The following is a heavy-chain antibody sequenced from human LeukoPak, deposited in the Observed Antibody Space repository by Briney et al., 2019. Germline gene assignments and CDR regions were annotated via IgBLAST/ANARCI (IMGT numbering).Heavy chain of an antibody. CDR3: ARYLRGWFDP. Sequence: SETLSLTCTVSGYSISSGYYWGWIRQPPGKGLEWIGSIYHSGSTYYNPSLKSRVTISVDTSKNQFSLKLSSVTAADTAVYYCARYLRGWFDPWGQGTLVTVSS. CDR2: IYHSGST. J-gene: IGHJ5*02. D-gene: IGHD3-9*01. V-gene: IGHV4-38-2*02. CDR1: GYSISSGYY.